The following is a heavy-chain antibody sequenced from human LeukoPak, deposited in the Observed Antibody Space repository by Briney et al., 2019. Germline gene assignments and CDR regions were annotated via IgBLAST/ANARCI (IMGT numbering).Heavy chain of an antibody. D-gene: IGHD5-18*01. CDR3: ARVPRGYSYSY. CDR2: IKQDGSEK. V-gene: IGHV3-7*01. Sequence: GGSLRLSCAASRFTFSSYWMSWVRQAPGKGLEWVANIKQDGSEKYYVDSVKGRFTISRDNAKNSLYLQMNSLRAEDTAVYYCARVPRGYSYSYWGQGTLVTVSS. J-gene: IGHJ4*02. CDR1: RFTFSSYW.